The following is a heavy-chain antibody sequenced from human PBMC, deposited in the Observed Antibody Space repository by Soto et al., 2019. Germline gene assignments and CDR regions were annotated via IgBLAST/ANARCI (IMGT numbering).Heavy chain of an antibody. V-gene: IGHV1-69*08. CDR2: IIPILGIA. CDR3: ARDPGGYSGYDSYYFDY. Sequence: QVQLVQSGAEVKKPGSSVKVSCKASGGTFSSYTISWVRQAPGQGLEWMGRIIPILGIANYAQKFQGRVTITADQSTSTAYMELSSLRSEDTAVYYCARDPGGYSGYDSYYFDYWGQGTLVTVSS. CDR1: GGTFSSYT. D-gene: IGHD5-12*01. J-gene: IGHJ4*02.